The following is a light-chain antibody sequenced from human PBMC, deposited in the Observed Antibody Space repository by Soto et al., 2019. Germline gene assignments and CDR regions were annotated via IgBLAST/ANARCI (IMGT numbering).Light chain of an antibody. J-gene: IGLJ1*01. CDR1: SSDVGGYNY. V-gene: IGLV2-14*01. Sequence: QSALTQPASVSGSPGQSITISYPGTSSDVGGYNYVSWYQQHPGKAPKLMIYDVSNRPSGVSNRFSGSKSGNTASLTISGLLAEDEADYYCSSYTSSSTLFGTGTKVTVL. CDR2: DVS. CDR3: SSYTSSSTL.